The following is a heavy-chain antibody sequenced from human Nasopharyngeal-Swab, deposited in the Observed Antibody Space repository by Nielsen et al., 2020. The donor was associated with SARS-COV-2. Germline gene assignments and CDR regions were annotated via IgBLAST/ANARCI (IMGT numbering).Heavy chain of an antibody. CDR1: GGSVSRGSHY. CDR2: IFYTGNT. J-gene: IGHJ4*02. Sequence: SETLSLTCTASGGSVSRGSHYWTWIRQPPGKELEWIGYIFYTGNTNYNPSLESRVTMSIDTSKNQFSLKLSSDTAADTAVYYCARDRGDLRKYHFDSWCQVTQIAVSS. D-gene: IGHD2-2*01. V-gene: IGHV4-61*01. CDR3: ARDRGDLRKYHFDS.